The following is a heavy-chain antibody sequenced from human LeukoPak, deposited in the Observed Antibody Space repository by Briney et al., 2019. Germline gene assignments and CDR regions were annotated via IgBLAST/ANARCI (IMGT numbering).Heavy chain of an antibody. V-gene: IGHV4-39*07. CDR1: GGSISNNSAY. Sequence: SETLSLTCTVSGGSISNNSAYWGWIRQPPGKGLEWIGNIYYSGSTYYNSSLRSRVTISVDTSKNQFSLKLSSVTAADTAVYYCARDGSYGAFDIWGQGTMVTVSS. CDR3: ARDGSYGAFDI. CDR2: IYYSGST. D-gene: IGHD1-26*01. J-gene: IGHJ3*02.